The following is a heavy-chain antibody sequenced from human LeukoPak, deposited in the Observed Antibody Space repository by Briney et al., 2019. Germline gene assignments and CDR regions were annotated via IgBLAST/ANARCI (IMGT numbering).Heavy chain of an antibody. CDR1: GFTFSRSR. Sequence: PGGSLRLSCTVSGFTFSRSRMRWVRQAPGKGLVWVSHINGDGTSTNYADSVKGRFTISRDNAKNSVYLQMNSLRAEDTAVYYCTRAVAADDFSPGYWGQGTLVTVSS. CDR2: INGDGTST. V-gene: IGHV3-74*01. J-gene: IGHJ4*02. D-gene: IGHD3/OR15-3a*01. CDR3: TRAVAADDFSPGY.